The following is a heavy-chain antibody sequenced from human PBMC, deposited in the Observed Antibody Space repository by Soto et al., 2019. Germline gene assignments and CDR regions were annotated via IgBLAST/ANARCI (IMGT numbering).Heavy chain of an antibody. Sequence: SETLSLTCAVSGGSISSGGYSWSWIRQPPGKGLEWIGYIYHSGSTYYNPSLKSRVTISVDTSKNQFSLKLSSVTAADTAVYYCASHSLPNEYFDYWGQGTLVTVSS. CDR1: GGSISSGGYS. CDR3: ASHSLPNEYFDY. V-gene: IGHV4-30-2*03. J-gene: IGHJ4*02. CDR2: IYHSGST. D-gene: IGHD1-1*01.